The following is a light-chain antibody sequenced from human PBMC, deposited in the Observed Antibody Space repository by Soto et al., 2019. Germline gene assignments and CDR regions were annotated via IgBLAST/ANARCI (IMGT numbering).Light chain of an antibody. CDR2: DAS. CDR3: QKYNSAPWT. J-gene: IGKJ1*01. V-gene: IGKV1-27*01. CDR1: QGITNY. Sequence: DLQVTQSPSSLSASVGDRVTITCRASQGITNYLAWYQQRPGKVPKLLIYDASTLQSGVPSRFSGSGSGTDFTLTISSLQPEDVATYYCQKYNSAPWTFGQGTKVEIK.